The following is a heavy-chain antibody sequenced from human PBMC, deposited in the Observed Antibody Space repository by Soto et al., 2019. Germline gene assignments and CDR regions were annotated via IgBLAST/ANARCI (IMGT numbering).Heavy chain of an antibody. D-gene: IGHD3-22*01. Sequence: GGSLRLSCAASGFTFSSYAMHWVRQAPGKGLEWVAVISYDGSNKYYADSVNGRFTISRDNSKNTLYLQMNSLRAEDTAGYYCARDLIVVVITDSHYGTDVWGQGTTVTVSS. CDR2: ISYDGSNK. CDR3: ARDLIVVVITDSHYGTDV. CDR1: GFTFSSYA. J-gene: IGHJ6*02. V-gene: IGHV3-30-3*01.